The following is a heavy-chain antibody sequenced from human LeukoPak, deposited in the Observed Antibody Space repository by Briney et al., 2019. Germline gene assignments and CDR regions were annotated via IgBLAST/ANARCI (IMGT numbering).Heavy chain of an antibody. V-gene: IGHV3-43D*03. J-gene: IGHJ6*02. CDR2: ISWDGGST. D-gene: IGHD2-15*01. Sequence: GGSLRLSCAASGFAFDDYSMHCVRQAPGKGLEWVSLISWDGGSTYYADSVKGRFTISRDNSKNSLYLQMNSLRAEDTALYYCTKDVSVAGYYYYAMDVWGQGTTVTVSS. CDR3: TKDVSVAGYYYYAMDV. CDR1: GFAFDDYS.